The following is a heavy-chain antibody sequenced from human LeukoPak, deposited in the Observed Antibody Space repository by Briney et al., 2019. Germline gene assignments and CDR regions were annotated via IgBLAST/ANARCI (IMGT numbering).Heavy chain of an antibody. D-gene: IGHD3-22*01. V-gene: IGHV4-34*01. CDR2: INHSGST. J-gene: IGHJ4*02. Sequence: SETLSLTCAAYGESFSGYSWKWIRQSPGKGLEWIGEINHSGSTNYNPSLKGRVTISVDTSKNQTSKRQFSLNLNSVTAADTAVYYCARGSREAAQYYDSSGYSDYWGQGTLVTVSS. CDR1: GESFSGYS. CDR3: ARGSREAAQYYDSSGYSDY.